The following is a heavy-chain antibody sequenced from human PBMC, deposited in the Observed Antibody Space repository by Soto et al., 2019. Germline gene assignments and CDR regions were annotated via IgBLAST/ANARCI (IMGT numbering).Heavy chain of an antibody. CDR1: GGTFSSYA. V-gene: IGHV1-69*13. CDR2: IIPIFGTA. J-gene: IGHJ5*02. CDR3: ARVLTGRRNNWFDP. D-gene: IGHD1-20*01. Sequence: GASVKVSCKASGGTFSSYAISWVRQAPGQGLEWMGGIIPIFGTANYAQKFQGRVTITADESTSTAYMELSGLRSEDTAVYYCARVLTGRRNNWFDPWGQGTLVTVSS.